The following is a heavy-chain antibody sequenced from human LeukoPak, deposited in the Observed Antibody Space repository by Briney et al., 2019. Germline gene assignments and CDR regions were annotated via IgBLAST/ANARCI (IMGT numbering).Heavy chain of an antibody. J-gene: IGHJ4*02. Sequence: PSETLSLTCTVSGYSISSGYYWGWIRQPPGKGLEWIGSIYHSGSTYYNPSLKSRVTISVDTSKNQFSLKLSSVTAADTAVYYCASTRLGELSFDYWGQGTLVTVSS. V-gene: IGHV4-38-2*02. CDR3: ASTRLGELSFDY. CDR2: IYHSGST. CDR1: GYSISSGYY. D-gene: IGHD3-16*02.